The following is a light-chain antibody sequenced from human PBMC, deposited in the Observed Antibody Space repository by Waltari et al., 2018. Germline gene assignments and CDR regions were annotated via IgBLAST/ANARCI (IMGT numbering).Light chain of an antibody. J-gene: IGKJ1*01. V-gene: IGKV1-27*01. Sequence: DMQMTQSPSSLSASVGDRVTITCRASQGIGNSLAWYQHKSGRLPDLLIYGGSTLPSGVPSRFSGSGYGTDFTLTISSLQPEDVATYYCQNYDSAPETFGQGTKVEIK. CDR1: QGIGNS. CDR3: QNYDSAPET. CDR2: GGS.